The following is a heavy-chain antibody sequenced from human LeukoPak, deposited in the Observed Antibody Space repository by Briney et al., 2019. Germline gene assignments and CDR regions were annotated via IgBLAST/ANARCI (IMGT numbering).Heavy chain of an antibody. CDR1: GYTFTGYY. CDR3: ARDDCSSTSCYTRAGRFDP. J-gene: IGHJ5*02. Sequence: ASVKVSCKASGYTFTGYYMHWVRQAPGQGLEWMGWINLNSGGTNYAQKFQGRVTMTRDTSISTAYMELSRLRSDDTAVYYCARDDCSSTSCYTRAGRFDPWGQGTLVTVSS. CDR2: INLNSGGT. D-gene: IGHD2-2*02. V-gene: IGHV1-2*02.